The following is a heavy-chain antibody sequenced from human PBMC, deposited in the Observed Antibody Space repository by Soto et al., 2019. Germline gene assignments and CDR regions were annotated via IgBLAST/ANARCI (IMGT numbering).Heavy chain of an antibody. CDR1: GGSISSGDYY. J-gene: IGHJ5*02. D-gene: IGHD2-15*01. V-gene: IGHV4-30-4*01. CDR3: ARDKLGYCSGGSCYSGTDP. Sequence: QVQLQESGPGLVKPSQTLSLTCTVSGGSISSGDYYWSWIRQPPGKGLEWIGYIYYSGSTYYNPSLKSRVTISVDTSKNQSSLTLSSVSAADTAVYYCARDKLGYCSGGSCYSGTDPWGQGTLVTVSS. CDR2: IYYSGST.